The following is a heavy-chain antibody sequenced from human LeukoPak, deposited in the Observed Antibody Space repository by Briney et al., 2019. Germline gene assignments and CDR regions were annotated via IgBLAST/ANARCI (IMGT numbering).Heavy chain of an antibody. V-gene: IGHV3-7*05. CDR2: MKHDGIEK. D-gene: IGHD5-24*01. CDR3: AREGREGYNYPALDF. J-gene: IGHJ4*02. CDR1: GFSFGSYW. Sequence: PGGSLRLSYVASGFSFGSYWMAWVRQAPGKGLEWVANMKHDGIEKYHVDSVKGRFTISRDNTKNSLYLHMSSLGVEDTAVYYCAREGREGYNYPALDFWGQGILVTVSS.